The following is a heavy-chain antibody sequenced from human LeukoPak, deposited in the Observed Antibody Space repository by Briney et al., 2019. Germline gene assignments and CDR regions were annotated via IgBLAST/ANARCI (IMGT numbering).Heavy chain of an antibody. CDR2: ISGSGGST. Sequence: GGPLRLSCAASGFTFSSYAMSWVRQAPGKGLEWVSAISGSGGSTYYADSVKGRFTISRDNSKNTLYLQMNSLRAEDTAVYYCAKASIVGATTEALYFQHWGQGTLVTVSS. J-gene: IGHJ1*01. CDR1: GFTFSSYA. CDR3: AKASIVGATTEALYFQH. D-gene: IGHD1-26*01. V-gene: IGHV3-23*01.